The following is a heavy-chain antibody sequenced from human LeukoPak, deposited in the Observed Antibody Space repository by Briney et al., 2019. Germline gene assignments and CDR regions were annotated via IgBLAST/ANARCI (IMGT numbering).Heavy chain of an antibody. CDR2: INPNSGGT. CDR3: ARAYSYGPDYFDY. J-gene: IGHJ4*02. V-gene: IGHV1-2*02. Sequence: ASVKVSFKASGYTFTGYYMHWVRPAPGQGLEWMGWINPNSGGTNYAQKFQGRVTMTRDTSISTAYMELRSLRSDDTAVYYCARAYSYGPDYFDYWGQGTLVTVSS. D-gene: IGHD5-18*01. CDR1: GYTFTGYY.